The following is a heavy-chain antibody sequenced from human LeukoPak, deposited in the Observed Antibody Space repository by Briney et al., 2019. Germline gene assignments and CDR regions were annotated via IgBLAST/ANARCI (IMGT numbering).Heavy chain of an antibody. CDR3: AREAEWELLIGDAFDI. Sequence: GGSLRLSCAASGFTFSSYWMHWVRQAPGKGLVWVSRINSDGSSTSYADSVKGRFTISRDNGKNTLYLQMNSLRAEDTAVYYCAREAEWELLIGDAFDIWGQGTMVTVSS. CDR1: GFTFSSYW. V-gene: IGHV3-74*01. CDR2: INSDGSST. D-gene: IGHD1-26*01. J-gene: IGHJ3*02.